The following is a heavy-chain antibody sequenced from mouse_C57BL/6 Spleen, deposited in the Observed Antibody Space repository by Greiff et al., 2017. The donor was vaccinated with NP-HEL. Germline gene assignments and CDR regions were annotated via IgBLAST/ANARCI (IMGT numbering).Heavy chain of an antibody. J-gene: IGHJ3*01. CDR2: IWWDDAK. CDR1: GFSLSTFGMG. V-gene: IGHV8-8*01. CDR3: ARMEFYYGNYTWFAY. Sequence: QVTLKVSGPGILQPSQTLSLTCSFSGFSLSTFGMGVGWIRQPSGKGLEWLAHIWWDDAKYYNPALKSRLTISKDTSKNQVFLKIGNVDTAETATYYCARMEFYYGNYTWFAYWGQGTLVTVSA. D-gene: IGHD2-1*01.